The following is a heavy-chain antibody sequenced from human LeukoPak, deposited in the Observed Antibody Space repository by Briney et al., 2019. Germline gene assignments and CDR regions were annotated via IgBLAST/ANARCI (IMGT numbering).Heavy chain of an antibody. CDR3: ARGSTVWQGGWFDP. CDR2: IYYSGST. D-gene: IGHD2-2*01. CDR1: GGSISSYY. V-gene: IGHV4-59*01. Sequence: SETLSLTCTVSGGSISSYYWSWIRQPPGKGLEWIGYIYYSGSTNYNPSLKSRVTISVDTSKNQFSLKLSSVTAADTAVYYCARGSTVWQGGWFDPWGQGTLVTVSS. J-gene: IGHJ5*02.